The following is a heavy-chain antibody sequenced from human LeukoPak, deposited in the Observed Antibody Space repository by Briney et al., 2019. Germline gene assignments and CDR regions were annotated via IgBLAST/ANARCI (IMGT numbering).Heavy chain of an antibody. CDR2: ILRSGSP. Sequence: GGSLSLSCKVSGLTFENFAMTWVRQAPGKGLEWVSTILRSGSPYYADSVKGRFTISRDNSKDTVYLQMNSLRVEDTALYYCAKTRGSGSHTQYHFDKWGQGTPVTVSS. D-gene: IGHD1-26*01. J-gene: IGHJ4*02. CDR1: GLTFENFA. CDR3: AKTRGSGSHTQYHFDK. V-gene: IGHV3-23*05.